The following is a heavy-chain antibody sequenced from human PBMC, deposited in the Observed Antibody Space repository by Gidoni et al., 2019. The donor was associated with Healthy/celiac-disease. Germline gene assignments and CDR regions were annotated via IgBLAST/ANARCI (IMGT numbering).Heavy chain of an antibody. J-gene: IGHJ6*02. D-gene: IGHD3-9*01. CDR3: ARLRYFDWLPPGYYYYGMDV. V-gene: IGHV4-39*01. CDR1: GGSISSSSYY. Sequence: QLQLQESGPGLVKPSETLSLTCTVSGGSISSSSYYWGWIRQPPGKGLEWIGSIYYSGSTYYNPSLKSRVTISVDTSKNQFSLKLSSVTAADTAVYYCARLRYFDWLPPGYYYYGMDVWGQGTTVTVSS. CDR2: IYYSGST.